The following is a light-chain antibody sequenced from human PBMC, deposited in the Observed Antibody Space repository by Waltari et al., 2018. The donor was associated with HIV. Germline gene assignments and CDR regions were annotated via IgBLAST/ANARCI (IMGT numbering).Light chain of an antibody. J-gene: IGLJ3*02. Sequence: QSALTQPPSASGSPGQSLTISCTGTIGDVGGYAYVSWYQQHPGKAPKLLIYEVSQRPSGVPARFSGSKSGNTASLTVSGLQAEYEADYHCMSYTGHNRWVFGGGTKLTVL. CDR3: MSYTGHNRWV. CDR1: IGDVGGYAY. CDR2: EVS. V-gene: IGLV2-8*01.